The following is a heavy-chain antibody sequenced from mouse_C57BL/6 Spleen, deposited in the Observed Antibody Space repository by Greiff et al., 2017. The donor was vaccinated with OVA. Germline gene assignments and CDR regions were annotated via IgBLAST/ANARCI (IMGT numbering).Heavy chain of an antibody. J-gene: IGHJ3*01. Sequence: EVQLQESGAELVRPGASVKLSCTASGFNIKDDYMHWVKQRPEPGLEWIGWIDPENGDTEYASKFQGKAAITADTSSNTAYLQLSSLTSEDTAVYYCTVIYYDYAGFAYWGQGTLVTVSA. V-gene: IGHV14-4*01. CDR1: GFNIKDDY. D-gene: IGHD2-4*01. CDR2: IDPENGDT. CDR3: TVIYYDYAGFAY.